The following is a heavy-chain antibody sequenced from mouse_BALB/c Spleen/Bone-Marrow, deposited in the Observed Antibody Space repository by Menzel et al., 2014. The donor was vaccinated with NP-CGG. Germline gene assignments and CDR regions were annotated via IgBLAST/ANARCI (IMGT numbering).Heavy chain of an antibody. V-gene: IGHV2-9*02. CDR1: GFSLTSYG. CDR3: ARGSYCEGAMDY. D-gene: IGHD1-1*01. Sequence: QVQLQQSGPGLVAPSQSPSITCTVSGFSLTSYGVHWVRQPPGKVLEWLGVIWAGGSTNYNSALMSRLSISKDNSKSQVFLKMNSLQTDDTAMYYCARGSYCEGAMDYWGQGTSVTVSS. J-gene: IGHJ4*01. CDR2: IWAGGST.